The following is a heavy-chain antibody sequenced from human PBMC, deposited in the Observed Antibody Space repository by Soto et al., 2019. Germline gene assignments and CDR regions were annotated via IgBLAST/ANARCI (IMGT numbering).Heavy chain of an antibody. CDR2: ISSTTNYI. J-gene: IGHJ4*02. Sequence: GGSLRLSCAASGFTFTRYSMNWVRQAPGKGLEWVSSISSTTNYIYYGDSMKGRFTISRDNARNSLYLEMNSLRAEDTAVYYCARESEDLTSNFDYWGQGTPVTVSS. CDR1: GFTFTRYS. V-gene: IGHV3-21*06. CDR3: ARESEDLTSNFDY.